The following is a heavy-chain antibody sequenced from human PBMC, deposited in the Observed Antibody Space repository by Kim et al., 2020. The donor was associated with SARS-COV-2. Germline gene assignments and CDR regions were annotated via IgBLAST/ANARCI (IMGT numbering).Heavy chain of an antibody. V-gene: IGHV1-3*01. Sequence: ASVKVSCKASGYTFTSYAMHLVRQAPGQGLEWMGWINAGNGNTKYSQEFQGRVTITRDTSASTAYMELSSLRSEDTAVYYCASTWIPVKARLYYYGMDVWGQGTTVTVSS. CDR2: INAGNGNT. D-gene: IGHD1-1*01. J-gene: IGHJ6*02. CDR3: ASTWIPVKARLYYYGMDV. CDR1: GYTFTSYA.